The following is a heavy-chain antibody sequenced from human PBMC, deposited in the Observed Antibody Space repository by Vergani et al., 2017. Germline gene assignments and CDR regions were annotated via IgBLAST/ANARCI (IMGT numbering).Heavy chain of an antibody. CDR3: ARVALAVAGPDY. V-gene: IGHV1-2*02. Sequence: QVQLVQSGAEVKKPGASVKVSCKASGYTFTGYYMHWVRQAPGQGLEWMGWNNPNSGGTNYAQKFQGRFTMTRDRSISTAYMELSRLRSDDTAGYYCARVALAVAGPDYWGQGTLVTVSS. CDR2: NNPNSGGT. D-gene: IGHD6-19*01. CDR1: GYTFTGYY. J-gene: IGHJ4*02.